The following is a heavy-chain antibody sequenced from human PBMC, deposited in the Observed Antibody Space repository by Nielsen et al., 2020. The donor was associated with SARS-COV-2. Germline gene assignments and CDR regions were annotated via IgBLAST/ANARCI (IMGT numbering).Heavy chain of an antibody. D-gene: IGHD2-2*01. CDR3: ARDLGYVGPIDL. Sequence: GESLKISCAASGFTFSNYNMNWVRQAPGKGLEWVSVISSSKGYIYYADSVKGRFTISRDNAKDSLYLQMDSLRAEDTAIYYCARDLGYVGPIDLWGGGTLVSVSS. J-gene: IGHJ5*02. CDR1: GFTFSNYN. V-gene: IGHV3-21*01. CDR2: ISSSKGYI.